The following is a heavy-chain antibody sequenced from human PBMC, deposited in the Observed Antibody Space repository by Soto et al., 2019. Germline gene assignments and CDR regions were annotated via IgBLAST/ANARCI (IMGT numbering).Heavy chain of an antibody. CDR1: GYTFTSYD. CDR2: MNPNSGNT. CDR3: AREPSSSCRFDY. D-gene: IGHD6-13*01. V-gene: IGHV1-8*01. J-gene: IGHJ4*02. Sequence: QVQLVQSGAEVKKPGASVKVSCKASGYTFTSYDINWVRQAIGQGLEWMGWMNPNSGNTGYAQKFQGRATMTRNTAISTAYMGLSSLRSEDTAVYYCAREPSSSCRFDYWGQGTLVTVSS.